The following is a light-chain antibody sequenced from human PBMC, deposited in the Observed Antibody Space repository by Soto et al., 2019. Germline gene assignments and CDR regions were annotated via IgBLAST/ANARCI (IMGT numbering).Light chain of an antibody. V-gene: IGLV1-40*01. J-gene: IGLJ1*01. CDR2: SNA. CDR1: SPQIGTGYD. CDR3: QSYDSSLSSYV. Sequence: QALLTQPPSVFGAPGQRGPHPCTGSSPQIGTGYDVHWYQQLPGTAPKLLIYSNANRPSGVPDRFSGSKSGTSASLAITGLQAEDEADYYCQSYDSSLSSYVFGTGTKVTVL.